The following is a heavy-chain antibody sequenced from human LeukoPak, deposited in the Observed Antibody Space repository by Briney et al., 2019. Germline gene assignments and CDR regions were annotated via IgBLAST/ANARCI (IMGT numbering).Heavy chain of an antibody. CDR1: GYTFTSYD. CDR3: ARGGRFAGHYFN. D-gene: IGHD4-17*01. CDR2: MNPNNGNT. Sequence: ASVKVSCKASGYTFTSYDINWVRQATGQGLEWMGWMNPNNGNTGSAQKFQGRLTITRDTSISTAYMELSSLRSEDTAVYYCARGGRFAGHYFNWGQGTLVTVSS. V-gene: IGHV1-8*03. J-gene: IGHJ4*02.